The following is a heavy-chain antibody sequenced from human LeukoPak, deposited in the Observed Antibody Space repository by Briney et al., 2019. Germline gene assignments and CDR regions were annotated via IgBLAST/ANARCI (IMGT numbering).Heavy chain of an antibody. J-gene: IGHJ4*02. CDR1: GYSFTSYW. D-gene: IGHD3-22*01. V-gene: IGHV5-51*01. CDR2: IYPGDSDT. CDR3: ARLNYYDSSGYPTRGFDY. Sequence: GESLKISCQGSGYSFTSYWIGWVRQMPGKGLEWMGIIYPGDSDTRYSPSFQGQVTISADKSISTAYLQWSSLKASDTAMYYCARLNYYDSSGYPTRGFDYWGQGTLVTVSS.